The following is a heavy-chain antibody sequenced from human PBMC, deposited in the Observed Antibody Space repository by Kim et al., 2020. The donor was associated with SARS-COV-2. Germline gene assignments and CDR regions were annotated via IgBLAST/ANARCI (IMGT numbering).Heavy chain of an antibody. CDR2: ISYSEGT. CDR3: ARDDNTIRWFFS. D-gene: IGHD2-15*01. J-gene: IGHJ5*02. CDR1: GGSISATRYF. Sequence: SETLSLTCTVSGGSISATRYFLGWIRQSPGKGLEWIGSISYSEGTYYNPSLQSRVTISVDTSKNQFSLKIRSVTAADTAFYYCARDDNTIRWFFSWGQGTLVTVSS. V-gene: IGHV4-39*01.